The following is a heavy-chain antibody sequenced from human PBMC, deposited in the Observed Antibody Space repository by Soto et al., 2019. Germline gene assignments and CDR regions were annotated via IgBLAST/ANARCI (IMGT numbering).Heavy chain of an antibody. CDR2: INPNSGGT. CDR3: ARVPLYSSSTSCLENAFDI. D-gene: IGHD2-2*01. CDR1: GYTFTGYY. J-gene: IGHJ3*02. Sequence: QVQLVQSGAEVKKPGASVKVSCKASGYTFTGYYMHWVRQAPGQGLEWMGWINPNSGGTNYAQKFQGWVTTTSDTSISTAYMELSRLRSDDTAVYYCARVPLYSSSTSCLENAFDIWGQGTMVTVSS. V-gene: IGHV1-2*04.